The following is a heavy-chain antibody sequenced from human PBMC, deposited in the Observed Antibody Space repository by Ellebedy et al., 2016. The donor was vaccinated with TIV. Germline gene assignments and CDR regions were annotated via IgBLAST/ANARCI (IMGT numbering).Heavy chain of an antibody. CDR3: AGETGSNSWYTVDS. V-gene: IGHV3-23*01. CDR1: GFSFSAYA. Sequence: GESLKISCVASGFSFSAYAMNWVRQAPGKGLEWASTIRPSATRTYYTDSVKGRFTVSRDDSKNTHHLQMNSLSAYDTAVHYWAGETGSNSWYTVDSWGQGTLVTVSS. D-gene: IGHD6-19*01. CDR2: IRPSATRT. J-gene: IGHJ4*02.